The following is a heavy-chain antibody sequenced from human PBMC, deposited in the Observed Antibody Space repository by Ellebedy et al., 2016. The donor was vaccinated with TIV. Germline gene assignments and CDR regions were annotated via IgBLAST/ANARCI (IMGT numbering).Heavy chain of an antibody. Sequence: GESLKISXTASGFTFGDYAMSWFRQAPGKGLEWVGFIRSKAYGGTTEYAASVKGRFTISRDDSKSIAYLQMNSLKTEDTAVYYCTRDKRPVGATLSDYWGQGTLVTVPS. J-gene: IGHJ4*02. CDR3: TRDKRPVGATLSDY. CDR2: IRSKAYGGTT. CDR1: GFTFGDYA. D-gene: IGHD1-26*01. V-gene: IGHV3-49*03.